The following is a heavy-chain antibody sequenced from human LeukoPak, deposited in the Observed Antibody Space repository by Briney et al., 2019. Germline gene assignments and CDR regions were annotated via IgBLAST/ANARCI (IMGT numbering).Heavy chain of an antibody. V-gene: IGHV4-59*11. CDR2: IYYSGST. CDR3: ARSPGSIAARRAGYCYYYYMDV. CDR1: GGSISSHY. Sequence: PSETLSLTCTVSGGSISSHYWSWIRQPPGKGLEWIGYIYYSGSTNYNPSLKSRVTISVDTSKNQFSLKLSSVTAADTAVYYCARSPGSIAARRAGYCYYYYMDVWGKGTTVTVSS. J-gene: IGHJ6*03. D-gene: IGHD6-6*01.